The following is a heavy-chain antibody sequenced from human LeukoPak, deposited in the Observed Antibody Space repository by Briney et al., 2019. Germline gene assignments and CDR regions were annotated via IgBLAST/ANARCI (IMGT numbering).Heavy chain of an antibody. CDR2: ISSSGSTI. V-gene: IGHV3-48*03. CDR3: AKGGSSWAHFDY. Sequence: PGGSLRLSCAASGFTFSSYEMNWVRQAPGKGLEWVSYISSSGSTIYYADSVKGRFTISRDNSKNSLYLQMNSLRPEDTALYYCAKGGSSWAHFDYWGQGTLVTVSS. D-gene: IGHD6-13*01. J-gene: IGHJ4*02. CDR1: GFTFSSYE.